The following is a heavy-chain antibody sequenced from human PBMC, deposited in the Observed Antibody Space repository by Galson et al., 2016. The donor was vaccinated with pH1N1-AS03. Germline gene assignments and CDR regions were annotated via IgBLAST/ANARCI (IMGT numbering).Heavy chain of an antibody. CDR2: VYDIGGT. CDR3: ARAPDFGDQKSFDY. Sequence: TLSLTCSVSGVSIRSGGYYWTWIRQFPGKGLEWIGFVYDIGGTNYNPSLRSRVSISLGTSRSQFSLRLTSVTAADTAVYYCARAPDFGDQKSFDYWGQGRLVIVSS. CDR1: GVSIRSGGYY. J-gene: IGHJ4*02. V-gene: IGHV4-31*03. D-gene: IGHD4-17*01.